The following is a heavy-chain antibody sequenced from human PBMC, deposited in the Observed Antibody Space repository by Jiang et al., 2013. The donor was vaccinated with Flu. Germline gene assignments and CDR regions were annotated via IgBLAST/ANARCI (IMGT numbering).Heavy chain of an antibody. D-gene: IGHD4-23*01. CDR2: IYSSGRT. CDR1: GGSIRSGDFY. V-gene: IGHV4-30-4*01. J-gene: IGHJ4*02. CDR3: ARGGLTVASPFDS. Sequence: PGLVKPPQTLSLTCTVSGGSIRSGDFYWSWFRQPPGKSLEWMGYIYSSGRTYYNPSLKSRVTISLDTSKNQFSLKLSSVTAADTAVYYCARGGLTVASPFDSWGQGTLVTVSS.